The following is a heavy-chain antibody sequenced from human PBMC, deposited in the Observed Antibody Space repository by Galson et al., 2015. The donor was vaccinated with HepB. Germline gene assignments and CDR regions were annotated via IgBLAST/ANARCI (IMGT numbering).Heavy chain of an antibody. Sequence: SVKVSCKASGGTFGSYAISWVRQAPGQGLEWMGGIIPIFGTANYAQKFQGRVTITADESTSTAYMELSSLRSEDTAVYYCARGTATTRTFDYWGQGTLVTVSS. CDR2: IIPIFGTA. CDR3: ARGTATTRTFDY. V-gene: IGHV1-69*13. CDR1: GGTFGSYA. D-gene: IGHD5-24*01. J-gene: IGHJ4*02.